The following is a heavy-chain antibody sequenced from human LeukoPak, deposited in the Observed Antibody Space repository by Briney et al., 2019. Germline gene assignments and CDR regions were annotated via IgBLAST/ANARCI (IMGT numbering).Heavy chain of an antibody. CDR1: GYTFTSYY. V-gene: IGHV1-46*01. J-gene: IGHJ4*02. CDR2: INPSDGYT. CDR3: ARVLGSFDY. Sequence: ASVKVSCKASGYTFTSYYMHWVRQAPGQGLEWMGIINPSDGYTTYAQKFQGRVTMTGDTSTSTVYMELSSLRSDDTAVYYCARVLGSFDYWGQGTLVTVSS. D-gene: IGHD7-27*01.